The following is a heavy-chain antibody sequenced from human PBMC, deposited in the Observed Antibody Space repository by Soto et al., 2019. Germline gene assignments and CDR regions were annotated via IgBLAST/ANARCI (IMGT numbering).Heavy chain of an antibody. CDR3: ARESSTWNKSCSRTTCALDQ. Sequence: QVQLVQSGAEVKKPGASVRVSCKSSGYTFSDYNVHWVRQAPGQGLELLGCIFPQSGATKYTQRLQGRVTMTRDTSISAVYMELSGLRSDDTAAYYCARESSTWNKSCSRTTCALDQWGQGTLVIVSS. CDR2: IFPQSGAT. V-gene: IGHV1-2*02. J-gene: IGHJ4*02. CDR1: GYTFSDYN. D-gene: IGHD2-2*01.